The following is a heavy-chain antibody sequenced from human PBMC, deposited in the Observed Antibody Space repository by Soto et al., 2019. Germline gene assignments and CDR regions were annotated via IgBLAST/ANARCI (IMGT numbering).Heavy chain of an antibody. J-gene: IGHJ5*02. Sequence: EASVELSCKASGGSFGSYAISWVRQAPGQGLEWMGGIIPIFGTANYAQKFQGRVTITADESTSTAYMELSSLRSEDTAVYYCAVGITMIDPRYNWFDPWGQGPLVTVSS. CDR1: GGSFGSYA. D-gene: IGHD3-22*01. V-gene: IGHV1-69*13. CDR3: AVGITMIDPRYNWFDP. CDR2: IIPIFGTA.